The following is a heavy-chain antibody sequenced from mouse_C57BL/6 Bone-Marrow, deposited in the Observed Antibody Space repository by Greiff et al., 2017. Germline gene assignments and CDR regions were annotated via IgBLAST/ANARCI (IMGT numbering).Heavy chain of an antibody. CDR3: ARQYYGSGTWFAY. CDR2: ISSGGSYT. J-gene: IGHJ3*01. Sequence: EVQRVESGGDLVKPGGSLKLSCAASGFTFSSYGMSWVRQTPDKRLEWVATISSGGSYTYYPDSVKGRFPISRDNAQNTLYLQMSSLKSEDTAMYDCARQYYGSGTWFAYWGQGTLVTVSA. V-gene: IGHV5-6*01. D-gene: IGHD1-1*01. CDR1: GFTFSSYG.